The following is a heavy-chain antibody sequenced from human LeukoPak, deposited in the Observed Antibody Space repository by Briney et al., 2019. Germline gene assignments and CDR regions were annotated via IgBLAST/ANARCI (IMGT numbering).Heavy chain of an antibody. CDR2: ISSSSSYI. D-gene: IGHD5-12*01. Sequence: GGSLRLSXAASGFTFSSYSMNWVRQAPGKGLEWVSSISSSSSYIYYADSVKGRFTISRDNAKNSLYLQMNSLRAEDTAVYYCARRIVATKHSDYWGQGTLVTVSS. V-gene: IGHV3-21*01. J-gene: IGHJ4*02. CDR1: GFTFSSYS. CDR3: ARRIVATKHSDY.